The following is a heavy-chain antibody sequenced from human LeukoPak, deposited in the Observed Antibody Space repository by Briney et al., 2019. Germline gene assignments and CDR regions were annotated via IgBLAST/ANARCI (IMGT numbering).Heavy chain of an antibody. Sequence: GGSLRLSCTASGFTFSNYNMNWVRQAPGKGLEWVSYISSSSRATYYADSVKGRFTISRDNAKNSLYLQMNSLTDEDTAVYYCAAYSNYAYSFDPWSQGTLVTVSS. CDR1: GFTFSNYN. J-gene: IGHJ5*02. D-gene: IGHD4-11*01. V-gene: IGHV3-48*02. CDR2: ISSSSRAT. CDR3: AAYSNYAYSFDP.